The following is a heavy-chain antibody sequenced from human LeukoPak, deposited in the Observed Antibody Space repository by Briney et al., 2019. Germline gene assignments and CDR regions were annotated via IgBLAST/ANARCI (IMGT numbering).Heavy chain of an antibody. CDR1: GFTFSNYW. J-gene: IGHJ6*02. Sequence: GGSLRLSCAAYGFTFSNYWMSWVRQAPGKGLEWVANIKQDGSEKYYVDSVKGRFTISRDNAKNSLYLQMNSLRAEDTAVYYCARDSLYYGTDVWGQGTTVTVSS. V-gene: IGHV3-7*01. CDR3: ARDSLYYGTDV. CDR2: IKQDGSEK.